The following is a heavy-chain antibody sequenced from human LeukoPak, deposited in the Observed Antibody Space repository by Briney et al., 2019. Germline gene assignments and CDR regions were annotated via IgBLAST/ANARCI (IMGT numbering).Heavy chain of an antibody. Sequence: GGSLRLSCAASGFTFSSYWMSWVRQAPGKGLEWVANIKQDGSEKYYVDSVKGRFTISRDNAKNSLYLQMNSLRAEDTAVYYCARDLMGAAHYFQHWGQGTLVTVSS. CDR3: ARDLMGAAHYFQH. J-gene: IGHJ1*01. CDR2: IKQDGSEK. D-gene: IGHD2-15*01. CDR1: GFTFSSYW. V-gene: IGHV3-7*01.